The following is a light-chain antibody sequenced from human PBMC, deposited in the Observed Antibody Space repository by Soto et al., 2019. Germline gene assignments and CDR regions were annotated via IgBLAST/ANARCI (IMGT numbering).Light chain of an antibody. CDR3: SSYAGSNKVV. CDR1: SSDVGGYNY. Sequence: QSALTQPPSASGSPGQSVTISCTGTSSDVGGYNYVSWYQQYPGKAPTLMIYEVSKRPPGVPDRFSGSKSGDTASLTVSGLQGEDEADYYCSSYAGSNKVVFGGGTQLTV. V-gene: IGLV2-8*01. J-gene: IGLJ2*01. CDR2: EVS.